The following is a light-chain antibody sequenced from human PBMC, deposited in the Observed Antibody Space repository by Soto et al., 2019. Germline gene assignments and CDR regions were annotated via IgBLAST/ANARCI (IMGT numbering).Light chain of an antibody. J-gene: IGKJ1*01. V-gene: IGKV3-15*01. CDR3: QQYDYWPRT. CDR2: GAS. Sequence: EVVLTQSPGTLSSSRGERATLACRASQSISSSKLAWYQQKPGQAPRLLMYGASNRATGVPVRFSGSGSGTEFTLTVSSLQSEDSAVYYCQQYDYWPRTFGQGTKVDNK. CDR1: QSISSSK.